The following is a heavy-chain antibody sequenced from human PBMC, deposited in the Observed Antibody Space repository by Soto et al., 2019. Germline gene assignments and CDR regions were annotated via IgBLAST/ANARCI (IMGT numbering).Heavy chain of an antibody. CDR3: AKSPGAYWYFDL. D-gene: IGHD7-27*01. CDR2: ISGSGGST. CDR1: GVTFSSYT. Sequence: GGSLRLSCAASGVTFSSYTMSWVRQAPGKGLEWVSAISGSGGSTYYADSVKGRFTISRDNFKSTLYLQMNSLRAEDTAVYYCAKSPGAYWYFDLWGRGTLVTVSS. V-gene: IGHV3-23*01. J-gene: IGHJ2*01.